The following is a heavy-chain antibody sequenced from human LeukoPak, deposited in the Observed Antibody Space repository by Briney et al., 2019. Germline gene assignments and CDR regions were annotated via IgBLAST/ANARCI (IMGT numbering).Heavy chain of an antibody. V-gene: IGHV4-34*01. CDR2: INHSGST. CDR3: ARGEDLSGEAYYYYMDV. D-gene: IGHD3-10*01. Sequence: PSETLSLACAVYGGSFSGYYWSWIRQPPGKGLEWIGAINHSGSTNYNPSLKSRVTVSVDTSKNQFSLQLNSVTPEDTAVYYCARGEDLSGEAYYYYMDVWGKGTTVTVSS. CDR1: GGSFSGYY. J-gene: IGHJ6*03.